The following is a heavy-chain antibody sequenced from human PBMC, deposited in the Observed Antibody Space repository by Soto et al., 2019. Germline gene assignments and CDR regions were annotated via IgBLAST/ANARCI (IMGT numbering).Heavy chain of an antibody. CDR3: ARDSYDSSGYYSNYYYYGMDV. J-gene: IGHJ6*02. CDR1: GYTFTSYG. Sequence: ASVNVSCKASGYTFTSYGISWVRQAPGQGLEWMGWISAYNGNTNYAQKLQGRVTMTTDTSTSTAYMELRSLRSDDTAVYYCARDSYDSSGYYSNYYYYGMDVWGQGTTVTVSS. V-gene: IGHV1-18*01. CDR2: ISAYNGNT. D-gene: IGHD3-22*01.